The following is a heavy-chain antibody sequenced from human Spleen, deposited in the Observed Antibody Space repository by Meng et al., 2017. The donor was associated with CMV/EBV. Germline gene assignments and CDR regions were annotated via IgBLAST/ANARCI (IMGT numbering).Heavy chain of an antibody. CDR3: VSKSLYCSSTSCYANYFDY. CDR1: GFTVSGNY. V-gene: IGHV3-23*04. D-gene: IGHD2-2*01. J-gene: IGHJ4*02. CDR2: ISGSGGST. Sequence: VQLVESGGGLVQPGGSLRLSCAASGFTVSGNYMSWVRQAPGKGLEWVSAISGSGGSTYYADSVKGRFTISRDNSKNTLYLQMNSLRAEDTAVYYCVSKSLYCSSTSCYANYFDYWGQGTLVTVSS.